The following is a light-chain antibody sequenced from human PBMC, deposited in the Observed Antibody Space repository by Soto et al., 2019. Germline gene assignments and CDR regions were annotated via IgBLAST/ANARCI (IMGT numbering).Light chain of an antibody. V-gene: IGLV2-14*01. CDR1: SSDVCGYDY. Sequence: QSVLTQPASVSGPPVQSITISCTGTSSDVCGYDYVSWYQLHPGKAPKLMVFEVNNRPSGVSYRFSGSKSGNTASLTISGLQAEDEADYFCSSYSISTAYLFGTGTKVTVL. CDR3: SSYSISTAYL. J-gene: IGLJ1*01. CDR2: EVN.